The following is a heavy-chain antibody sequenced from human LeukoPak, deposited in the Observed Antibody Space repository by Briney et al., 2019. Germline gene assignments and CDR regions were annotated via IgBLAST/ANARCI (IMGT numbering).Heavy chain of an antibody. J-gene: IGHJ4*02. CDR3: ARRSAVAGTLDY. V-gene: IGHV3-23*01. D-gene: IGHD6-19*01. CDR1: GFTFSSYA. Sequence: GGSLRLSCAASGFTFSSYAMSWVRQAPGKGLEWVSAISGSGGSTYYADSVKGRFTISRDNAKNSLYLQLNSLRAEDTAVYYCARRSAVAGTLDYWGQGTLVTVSS. CDR2: ISGSGGST.